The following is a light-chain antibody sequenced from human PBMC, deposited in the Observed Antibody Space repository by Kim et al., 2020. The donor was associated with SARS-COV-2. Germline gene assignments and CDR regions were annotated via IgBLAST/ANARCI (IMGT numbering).Light chain of an antibody. CDR1: QSIGSS. CDR3: QQRSNWYT. V-gene: IGKV3-11*01. J-gene: IGKJ2*01. CDR2: DAF. Sequence: PVTLSLSPGESATLSCRASQSIGSSLAWYQHKPGQAPRLLIYDAFNRATGIPARFSGSGSGTDFTLTISSLEPEDFAVYYCQQRSNWYTFGQGTKLEI.